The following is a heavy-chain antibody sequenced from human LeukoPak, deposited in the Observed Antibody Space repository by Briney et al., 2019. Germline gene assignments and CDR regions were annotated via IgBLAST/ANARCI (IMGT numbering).Heavy chain of an antibody. Sequence: NPGGSLRLSCGASGFTFSDYTMNWVRQAPGKGLEWVSSISGSGSFTYYIDSVKGRFTISRDNAKNSLYMQMNSLRAEDTAVYYCARDYFERSGYSWGQGTLVTVSS. CDR2: ISGSGSFT. J-gene: IGHJ4*02. CDR1: GFTFSDYT. CDR3: ARDYFERSGYS. V-gene: IGHV3-21*01. D-gene: IGHD3-22*01.